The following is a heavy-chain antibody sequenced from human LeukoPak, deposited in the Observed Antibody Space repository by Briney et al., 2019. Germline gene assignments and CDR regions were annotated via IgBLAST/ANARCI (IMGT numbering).Heavy chain of an antibody. Sequence: PSETLSLTCTVCSGSFSSSSYYWAWLRQPPGTGLEWLGSLYYNGYTYNSPSLKSRVTISVDTSRNQFSLGLSYVTAADTAVYYCARQSSSEDYPRFFDYWGQGTLVTVSS. V-gene: IGHV4-39*01. CDR1: SGSFSSSSYY. CDR2: LYYNGYT. CDR3: ARQSSSEDYPRFFDY. D-gene: IGHD4-17*01. J-gene: IGHJ4*02.